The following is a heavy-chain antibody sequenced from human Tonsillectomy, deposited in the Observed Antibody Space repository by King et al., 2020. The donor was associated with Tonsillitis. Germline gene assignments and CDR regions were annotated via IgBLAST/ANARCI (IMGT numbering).Heavy chain of an antibody. CDR1: GLTFSSYC. Sequence: QLVQSGGGVVQPGRSLRLSCVASGLTFSSYCMHWVRQPPGKGLEWVAFISYDGSHNLYAESVRGRFTISRDNSNNTLYLQMNSLRVEDTAVYYCAKDPGASSWYDLGYWGQGTLVTVSS. V-gene: IGHV3-30*18. D-gene: IGHD6-13*01. CDR3: AKDPGASSWYDLGY. J-gene: IGHJ4*02. CDR2: ISYDGSHN.